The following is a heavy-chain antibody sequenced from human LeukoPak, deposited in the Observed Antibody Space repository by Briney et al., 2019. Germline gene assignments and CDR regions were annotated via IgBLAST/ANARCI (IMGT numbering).Heavy chain of an antibody. D-gene: IGHD2-21*01. CDR3: ARDLGVVVGAFDI. Sequence: SETLSLTCTVSGGSISSYYWGWIRQPPGKGLEWIGYIYYSGSTNYNPSLKSRVTISVDTSKNQFSLKLSSVTAADTAVYYCARDLGVVVGAFDIWGQGTMVTVSS. J-gene: IGHJ3*02. CDR1: GGSISSYY. V-gene: IGHV4-59*01. CDR2: IYYSGST.